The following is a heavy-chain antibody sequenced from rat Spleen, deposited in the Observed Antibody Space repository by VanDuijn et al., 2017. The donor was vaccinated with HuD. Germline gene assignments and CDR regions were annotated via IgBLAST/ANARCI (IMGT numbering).Heavy chain of an antibody. CDR3: ARHNSGYGVMDA. V-gene: IGHV5-7*01. CDR1: GFTFSDYN. CDR2: ISYDGSST. J-gene: IGHJ4*01. D-gene: IGHD4-3*01. Sequence: EVHLVESGGGLVQPGRSLKLSCAASGFTFSDYNMAWVRQAPKKGLEWVATISYDGSSTYYRDSVKGRFTISRDNAKSTLYLQMDSLRSEDTATYSGARHNSGYGVMDAWGQGASVTVSS.